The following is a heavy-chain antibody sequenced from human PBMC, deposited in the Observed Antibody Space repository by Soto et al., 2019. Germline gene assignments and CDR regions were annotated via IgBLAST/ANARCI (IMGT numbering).Heavy chain of an antibody. D-gene: IGHD6-19*01. CDR1: GYTFTSYA. CDR2: TNAGNGNT. J-gene: IGHJ4*02. V-gene: IGHV1-3*01. Sequence: ASVKVSCKASGYTFTSYAMHWVRQAPGQRLEWMGWTNAGNGNTKYSQKFQGRVTITRDTSASTAYMELSSLRSEDTAVYYCARSQGIAVAGTMGYWGQGTLVTVSS. CDR3: ARSQGIAVAGTMGY.